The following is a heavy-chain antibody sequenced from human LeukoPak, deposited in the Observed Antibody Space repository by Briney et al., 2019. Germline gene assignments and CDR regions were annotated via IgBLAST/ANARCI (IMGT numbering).Heavy chain of an antibody. CDR2: ISWNSGSI. CDR1: GFTFDDYA. V-gene: IGHV3-9*01. CDR3: AKDRTGYSYGSAFDY. J-gene: IGHJ4*02. D-gene: IGHD5-18*01. Sequence: GRSLRLSCAASGFTFDDYAMHWVRQAPGKGLEWVSGISWNSGSIGYADPVKGRFTISRDNAKNSLYLQMNSLRAEDTALYYCAKDRTGYSYGSAFDYWGQGTLVTVSS.